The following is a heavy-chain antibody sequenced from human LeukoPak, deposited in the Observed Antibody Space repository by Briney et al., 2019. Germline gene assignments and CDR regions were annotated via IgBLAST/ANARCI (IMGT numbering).Heavy chain of an antibody. V-gene: IGHV7-4-1*02. J-gene: IGHJ5*02. CDR1: GYTFTSYA. CDR3: ARDLIRARPRGSWFDP. D-gene: IGHD6-6*01. Sequence: ASVKVSCKASGYTFTSYAMNWVRQAPGQGLEWMGWINTNTGNPTYAQGFTGRFVFSLDTSVSTAYLQISSLKAEDTAVYYCARDLIRARPRGSWFDPWGQGTPVTVSS. CDR2: INTNTGNP.